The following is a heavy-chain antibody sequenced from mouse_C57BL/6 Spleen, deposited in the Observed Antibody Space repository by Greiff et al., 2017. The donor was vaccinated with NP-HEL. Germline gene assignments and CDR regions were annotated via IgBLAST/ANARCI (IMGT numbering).Heavy chain of an antibody. CDR3: AREGITTVVAHFDY. CDR2: IYPSDSET. CDR1: GYTFTSYW. Sequence: QVQLQQPGAELVRPGSSVKLSCKASGYTFTSYWMDWVKQRPGQGLEWIGNIYPSDSETHYNQKFKDKATLTVDKSSSTAYMQLSSLTSEDSAVYYCAREGITTVVAHFDYWGQGTTLTVSS. J-gene: IGHJ2*01. D-gene: IGHD1-1*01. V-gene: IGHV1-61*01.